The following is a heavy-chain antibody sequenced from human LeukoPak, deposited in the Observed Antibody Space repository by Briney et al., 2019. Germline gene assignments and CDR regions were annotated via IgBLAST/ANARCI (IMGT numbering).Heavy chain of an antibody. CDR1: GGSMSPYH. V-gene: IGHV4-59*08. Sequence: SETLSLTCTVSGGSMSPYHWGWIRQPPGKGLEWTGYIYYSGSTNYNPSLNSRVTISVDTSKNQFSLRLSSATAADTAIYYCARLXXXXXXDXWGQXXLVTVSS. CDR3: ARLXXXXXXDX. J-gene: IGHJ4*02. CDR2: IYYSGST.